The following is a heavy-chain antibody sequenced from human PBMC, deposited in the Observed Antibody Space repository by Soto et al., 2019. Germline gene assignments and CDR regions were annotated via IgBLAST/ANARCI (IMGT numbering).Heavy chain of an antibody. D-gene: IGHD2-21*02. CDR1: GFSLNTGGVG. V-gene: IGHV2-5*02. CDR2: IYWDDDK. Sequence: QITLMESGPTLVNPTQTLTLTCTFSGFSLNTGGVGVGWIRQPPGKALEWLALIYWDDDKRYSPSLRSRLTITQDPSKNQVVLTMTNMDPVDTATYYCTHSRCGGDCLQSYPSHYYYGMDVWGQGTTVTVSS. J-gene: IGHJ6*02. CDR3: THSRCGGDCLQSYPSHYYYGMDV.